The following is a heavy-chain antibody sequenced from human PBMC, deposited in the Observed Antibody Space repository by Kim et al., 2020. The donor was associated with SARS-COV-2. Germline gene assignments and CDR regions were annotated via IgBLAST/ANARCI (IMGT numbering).Heavy chain of an antibody. CDR1: GGSISSSSYY. CDR2: IYYSGSA. D-gene: IGHD6-13*01. J-gene: IGHJ5*02. Sequence: SETLSLTCTVSGGSISSSSYYWGWIRQPPGKGREWIGSIYYSGSAYYNPSLKSRVTISVDTSKNQFSLKLISVTAADTAVYYCANGYSSSWYRFSWFDP. CDR3: ANGYSSSWYRFSWFDP. V-gene: IGHV4-39*01.